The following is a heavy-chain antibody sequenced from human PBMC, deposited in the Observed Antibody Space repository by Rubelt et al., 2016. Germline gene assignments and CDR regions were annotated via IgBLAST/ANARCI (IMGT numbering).Heavy chain of an antibody. V-gene: IGHV4-34*01. CDR1: DESFNDYY. D-gene: IGHD6-19*01. CDR3: ARGESGVAGIDY. Sequence: QVQLQQWGAGLLKPSETLSLMCAVSDESFNDYYWSWIRQPPGKGLEWIGSIYYSGSTYYNPSLKSRVTISVDTAKNQFSLKLSSVTAADTAVYYCARGESGVAGIDYWGQGTLVTVSS. CDR2: IYYSGST. J-gene: IGHJ4*02.